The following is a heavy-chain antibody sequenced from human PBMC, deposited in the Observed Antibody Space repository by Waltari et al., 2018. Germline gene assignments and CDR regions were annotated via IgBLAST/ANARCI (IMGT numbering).Heavy chain of an antibody. Sequence: EVQVVESGGGLAQPGGSLRLSCAASGFTFNTYWMYWVRQAQGKGLVWVSHVSSDGNIANYADSVKGRFTISRDNAKNTLFLQMNSLRVEDTAVYYCTTSHNYTTFDIWGQGTVVTVSS. CDR3: TTSHNYTTFDI. CDR1: GFTFNTYW. J-gene: IGHJ3*02. V-gene: IGHV3-74*01. CDR2: VSSDGNIA. D-gene: IGHD3-3*01.